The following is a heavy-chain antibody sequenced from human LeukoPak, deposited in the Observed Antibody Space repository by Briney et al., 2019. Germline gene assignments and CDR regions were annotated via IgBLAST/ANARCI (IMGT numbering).Heavy chain of an antibody. D-gene: IGHD1-7*01. V-gene: IGHV1-69*01. J-gene: IGHJ6*02. Sequence: SVKVSCKASGGTFSSYAISWVRQAPGQGLEWMGGIIPIFGTANYAQKFQGRVTITADESTSTAYMELSSLRSEDTAVYYCATKSNFPPRTSYYYYYGMDVWGQGTTVTVSS. CDR3: ATKSNFPPRTSYYYYYGMDV. CDR2: IIPIFGTA. CDR1: GGTFSSYA.